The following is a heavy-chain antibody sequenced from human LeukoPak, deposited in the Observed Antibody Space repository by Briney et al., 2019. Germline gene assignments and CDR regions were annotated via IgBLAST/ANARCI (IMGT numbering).Heavy chain of an antibody. J-gene: IGHJ4*01. V-gene: IGHV3-23*01. CDR2: ILASGSTT. CDR1: GFTFGTYA. Sequence: GGSLRLSCAASGFTFGTYAMNWVRQAPGKGLEWVSGILASGSTTYYADSVKGRFTISRDNSKNTLYLQMNSLRAEDTAIYYCAHDRVPDGRWNFDFWCHATLVTVAS. D-gene: IGHD1-1*01. CDR3: AHDRVPDGRWNFDF.